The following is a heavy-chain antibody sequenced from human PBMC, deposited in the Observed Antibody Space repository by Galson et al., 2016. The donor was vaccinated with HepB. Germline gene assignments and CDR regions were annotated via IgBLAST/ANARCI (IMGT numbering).Heavy chain of an antibody. V-gene: IGHV3-48*03. D-gene: IGHD1-1*01. CDR3: ARGKEEWNGIYDY. CDR2: ISSPSNVI. CDR1: GFSFSSYE. Sequence: SLRLSCAASGFSFSSYEMTWIRQAPGRGLEWVSYISSPSNVISYADSVKGRFTISRDNANNPLYLQMNSLRAEDTAVYYCARGKEEWNGIYDYWGQGTLVTVSS. J-gene: IGHJ4*02.